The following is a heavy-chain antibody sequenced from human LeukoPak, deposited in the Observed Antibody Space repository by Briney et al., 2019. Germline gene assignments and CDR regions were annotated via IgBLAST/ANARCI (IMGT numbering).Heavy chain of an antibody. CDR1: GFTFSSYG. V-gene: IGHV3-33*01. CDR3: ARDPIAVAGN. D-gene: IGHD6-19*01. CDR2: IWYDGSNK. Sequence: GSLRLSCAASGFTFSSYGMHWVRQAPGKGLEWVAVIWYDGSNKYYADSVKGRFTISRDNAKNSLYLQMNSLRAEDTAAYYCARDPIAVAGNWGQGTLVTVSS. J-gene: IGHJ4*02.